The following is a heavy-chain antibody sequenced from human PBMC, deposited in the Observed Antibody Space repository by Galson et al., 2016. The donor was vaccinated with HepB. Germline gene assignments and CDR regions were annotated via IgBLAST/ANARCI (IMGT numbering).Heavy chain of an antibody. CDR2: ISWDSETI. Sequence: SLRLSCAASGFAFDEYALHWVRQGPGKGLEWVSGISWDSETIDYVDSVRGRFRISRDNAEKSLFLQMNSLRQEDTGVYYGVKDRRVTTGVFESWGQGTLVVVSS. D-gene: IGHD4-23*01. CDR1: GFAFDEYA. J-gene: IGHJ4*02. CDR3: VKDRRVTTGVFES. V-gene: IGHV3-9*01.